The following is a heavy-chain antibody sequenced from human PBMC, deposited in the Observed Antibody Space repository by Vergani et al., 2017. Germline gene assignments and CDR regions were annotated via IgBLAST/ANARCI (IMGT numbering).Heavy chain of an antibody. CDR3: AREAVCDAESASYDYYGMDV. Sequence: QVQLVQSGGEVKRPGASVKVSCRRSGFTFINHGITWVRQAPGRGLEWIGWISAYNGNTNQAQKFQDRVTLTRDKSTGTAYMEVSNLRSEDTATFFCAREAVCDAESASYDYYGMDVWGQGTTVTVSS. D-gene: IGHD3-10*01. CDR2: ISAYNGNT. J-gene: IGHJ6*02. CDR1: GFTFINHG. V-gene: IGHV1-18*01.